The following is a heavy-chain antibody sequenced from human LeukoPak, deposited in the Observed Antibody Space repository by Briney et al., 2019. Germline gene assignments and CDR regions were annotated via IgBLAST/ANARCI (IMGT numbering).Heavy chain of an antibody. Sequence: GGSLRLSRAASGVSVTNIYRSWVRQAPGEGLEWVSVVYSGGSTYYGESVKGRFTMSRENSKNTLYLQINSLRAEDTAVYYCAREVYSSGLYNGFHLWGQGTLVTVFS. CDR2: VYSGGST. J-gene: IGHJ5*02. V-gene: IGHV3-53*01. CDR1: GVSVTNIY. CDR3: AREVYSSGLYNGFHL. D-gene: IGHD3-22*01.